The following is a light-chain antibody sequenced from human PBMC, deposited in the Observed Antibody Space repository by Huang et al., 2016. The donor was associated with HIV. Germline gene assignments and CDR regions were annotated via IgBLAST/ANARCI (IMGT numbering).Light chain of an antibody. V-gene: IGKV1-9*01. Sequence: IPLTQSPSSLSASVGERVTIPCRARQAIGTYLAWYQQKPGKAPKLLIFGASTLQSGVSSRFSGGGSGTDYTLSISGLQPEDSATYYCQQFNSYPLAFGQGTRLEIK. CDR1: QAIGTY. CDR2: GAS. J-gene: IGKJ5*01. CDR3: QQFNSYPLA.